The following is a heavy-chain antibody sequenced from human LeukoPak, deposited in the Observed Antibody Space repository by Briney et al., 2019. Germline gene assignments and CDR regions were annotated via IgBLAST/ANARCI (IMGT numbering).Heavy chain of an antibody. Sequence: GGSLRLSCAASGFNFGSYAMSWVRQAPGKGLEWVATVLGSGVPTYYADSVQGRFTISRDNSKNTLYLQMNSLRAEDTAIYYCAKDPNGDYIGTFDIWGQGTMVIVS. CDR1: GFNFGSYA. CDR3: AKDPNGDYIGTFDI. V-gene: IGHV3-23*01. J-gene: IGHJ3*02. CDR2: VLGSGVPT. D-gene: IGHD4-17*01.